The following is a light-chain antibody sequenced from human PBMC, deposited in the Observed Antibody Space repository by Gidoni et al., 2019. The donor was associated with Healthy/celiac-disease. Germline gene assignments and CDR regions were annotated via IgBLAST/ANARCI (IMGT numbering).Light chain of an antibody. V-gene: IGKV3-11*01. CDR2: DAS. J-gene: IGKJ5*01. Sequence: EIVLTQSPAPLSLSPGERATLSCRASQSVSSYLAWYQQQPGQAPRLLRYDASTRATGIPARFSGSGSGTDFTLTISSLEPEDFAVYYCQHRSNWITFXQXTRLEIK. CDR1: QSVSSY. CDR3: QHRSNWIT.